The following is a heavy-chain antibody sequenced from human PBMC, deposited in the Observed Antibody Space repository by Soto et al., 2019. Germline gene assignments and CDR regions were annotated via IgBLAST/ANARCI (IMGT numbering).Heavy chain of an antibody. D-gene: IGHD3-16*02. CDR2: ISSSSSYT. J-gene: IGHJ4*02. CDR3: ARGSGRRRIIITFGGVIDTSYFDY. CDR1: GFTFSDYY. Sequence: GGSLRLSCAASGFTFSDYYMGWIRQAPGKWLEWVSYISSSSSYTNYADSVKGRFTISRDNAKNSLYLQMNSLRAEDTAVYYCARGSGRRRIIITFGGVIDTSYFDYWGQGTLVTVSS. V-gene: IGHV3-11*06.